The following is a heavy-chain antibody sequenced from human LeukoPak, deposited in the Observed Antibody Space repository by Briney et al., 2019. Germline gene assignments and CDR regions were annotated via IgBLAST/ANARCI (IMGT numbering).Heavy chain of an antibody. D-gene: IGHD3-22*01. V-gene: IGHV3-21*01. CDR3: ARDISSYYDSSGYYFDY. J-gene: IGHJ4*02. CDR2: ISSSSSYI. CDR1: GFTFSSYS. Sequence: GGSLRLSCAASGFTFSSYSMNWVCQAPGKWLEWVSSISSSSSYIYYADSVKGRFTISRDNAKNSLYLQMNSLRAEDMAVYYCARDISSYYDSSGYYFDYWGQGTPVTVSS.